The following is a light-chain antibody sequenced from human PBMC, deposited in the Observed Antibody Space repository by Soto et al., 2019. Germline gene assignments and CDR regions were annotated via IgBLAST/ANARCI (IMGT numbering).Light chain of an antibody. CDR2: DTT. CDR3: HQRNI. V-gene: IGKV3-11*01. J-gene: IGKJ5*01. CDR1: QSVSTY. Sequence: VLTQSPVTLSLSPGDRATLSCRASQSVSTYLAWYRQVPGQPPRLLIYDTTNRAAGIPPRFSGSRSGTDFTLTISSVEPEDFALYSCHQRNIFGQGTRLEIK.